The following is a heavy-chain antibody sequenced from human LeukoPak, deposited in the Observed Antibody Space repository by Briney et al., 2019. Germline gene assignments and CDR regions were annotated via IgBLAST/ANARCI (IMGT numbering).Heavy chain of an antibody. CDR2: ISYDGSNK. V-gene: IGHV3-30*18. D-gene: IGHD3-3*01. CDR1: GFTFSSYG. Sequence: GGSLRLSCAASGFTFSSYGMHWVRQAPGKGLEWVAVISYDGSNKYYADSVKGRFTISRDNSKNTLYLQMNSLRAEDTAVYYCAKDTLRFLEWLSFVPVDYWGQGTLVIVSS. J-gene: IGHJ4*02. CDR3: AKDTLRFLEWLSFVPVDY.